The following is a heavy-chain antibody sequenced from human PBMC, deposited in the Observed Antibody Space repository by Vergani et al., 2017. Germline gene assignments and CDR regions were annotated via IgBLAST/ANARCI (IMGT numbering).Heavy chain of an antibody. J-gene: IGHJ4*02. D-gene: IGHD3-3*01. V-gene: IGHV1-69*11. Sequence: QVQLVQSGAEVKKPGSSVKVSCKASGGTFSSYAISWVRQAPGQGLEWMGGIIPILGTANYAQKFQGRVTITADESTSTAYMELSSLRSEDTAVYYCAGALYPITIFGVVTWSGIDYWGQGTLVTVSS. CDR2: IIPILGTA. CDR3: AGALYPITIFGVVTWSGIDY. CDR1: GGTFSSYA.